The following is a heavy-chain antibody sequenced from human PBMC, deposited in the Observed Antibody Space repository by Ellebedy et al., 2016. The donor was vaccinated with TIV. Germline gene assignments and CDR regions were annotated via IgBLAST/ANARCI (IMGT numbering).Heavy chain of an antibody. CDR1: GYTFTGDY. CDR2: INPNSGVS. J-gene: IGHJ6*02. Sequence: AASVKVSCKASGYTFTGDYLHWVRQAPGQGLEWMGWINPNSGVSKYAQKFQGRVPMTRDTSIRTAYMELSRLRSEDTAVYYCAKTPHGVDGTGGMDVWGQGTTVTVSS. CDR3: AKTPHGVDGTGGMDV. D-gene: IGHD1-1*01. V-gene: IGHV1-2*02.